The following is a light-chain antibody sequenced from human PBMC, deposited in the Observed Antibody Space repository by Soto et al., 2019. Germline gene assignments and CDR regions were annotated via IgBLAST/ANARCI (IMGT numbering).Light chain of an antibody. CDR3: TSRTTSTTMI. V-gene: IGLV2-14*03. CDR1: SSDIGAYNF. CDR2: DVN. J-gene: IGLJ2*01. Sequence: QSVLTQPASVSGSPGQSITISCTGTSSDIGAYNFVSWYQQHPGKAPKLMLYDVNIRPSGVSNRFSGSKSGNTASLTISGLQAEDEADYYCTSRTTSTTMIFGGGTKVTV.